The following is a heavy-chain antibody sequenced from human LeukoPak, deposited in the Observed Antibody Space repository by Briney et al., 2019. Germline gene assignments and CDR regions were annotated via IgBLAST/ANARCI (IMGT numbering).Heavy chain of an antibody. V-gene: IGHV3-30*02. D-gene: IGHD6-19*01. CDR2: IRYDESNK. CDR1: GFTFSGYG. Sequence: GGSLRLSCAASGFTFSGYGMHWVRQAPGKGLEWVAFIRYDESNKYYVDSVKGRFTISRDNSENTLDLQMNSLRAEDTAVYYCAKDRLVHDYWGQGTLVTVSS. CDR3: AKDRLVHDY. J-gene: IGHJ4*02.